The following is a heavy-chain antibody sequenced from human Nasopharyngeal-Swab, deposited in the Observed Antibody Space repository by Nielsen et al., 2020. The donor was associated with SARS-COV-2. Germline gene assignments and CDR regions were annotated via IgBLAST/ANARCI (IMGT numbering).Heavy chain of an antibody. Sequence: GESLKISCAASGFTFSDSAIHWVRQASGKGLEWVGRIRSKGNNYATAYVASVKGRFTIFRDDPTNTAFLQMNSLKTEDTAVYYCTRCGGGCYSGRDYWGQGTLVTVSS. J-gene: IGHJ4*02. CDR1: GFTFSDSA. D-gene: IGHD2-15*01. V-gene: IGHV3-73*01. CDR2: IRSKGNNYAT. CDR3: TRCGGGCYSGRDY.